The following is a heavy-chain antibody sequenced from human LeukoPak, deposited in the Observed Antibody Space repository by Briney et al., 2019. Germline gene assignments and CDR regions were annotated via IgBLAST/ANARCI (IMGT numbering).Heavy chain of an antibody. CDR1: GFTFSSFG. CDR3: AKITDGELRRFDY. V-gene: IGHV3-30*02. CDR2: IRFDGSHE. J-gene: IGHJ4*02. D-gene: IGHD1-26*01. Sequence: PGGSLRLSCAASGFTFSSFGIHWVRQAPGKGLEWVAFIRFDGSHEYYADSVKGRFPISRDNSKNTLYLQMNSLRVEDTAVYYCAKITDGELRRFDYWGQGTRVTVSS.